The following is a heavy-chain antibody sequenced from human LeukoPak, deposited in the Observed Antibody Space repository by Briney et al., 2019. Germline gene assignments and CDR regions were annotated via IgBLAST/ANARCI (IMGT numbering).Heavy chain of an antibody. CDR2: ISGSGANT. Sequence: QPGGSLRLSCAASKFTFSTSAMSWVRQAPGKGLEWVSAISGSGANTYYVDSVKGRFTISRDNSKNTLYLEMSSLRSEDTAVYYCAKESQTYYDIMTGYPNYYFDYWGQGTLVTVSS. J-gene: IGHJ4*02. CDR1: KFTFSTSA. D-gene: IGHD3-9*01. V-gene: IGHV3-23*01. CDR3: AKESQTYYDIMTGYPNYYFDY.